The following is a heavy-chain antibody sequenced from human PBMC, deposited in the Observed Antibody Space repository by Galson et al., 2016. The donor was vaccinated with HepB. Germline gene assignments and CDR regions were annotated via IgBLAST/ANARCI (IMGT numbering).Heavy chain of an antibody. V-gene: IGHV1-69*13. CDR3: ARESETRGYAHGYDY. Sequence: SVKVSCKASGGTFSNHGFSWVRQAPGQGLEWMGGTNSMFGTADNAQKFHGRVTFAADESTGTGYMELSRLTSEDTAVDYSARESETRGYAHGYDYWGQGTLLTVSS. CDR1: GGTFSNHG. D-gene: IGHD5-18*01. J-gene: IGHJ4*02. CDR2: TNSMFGTA.